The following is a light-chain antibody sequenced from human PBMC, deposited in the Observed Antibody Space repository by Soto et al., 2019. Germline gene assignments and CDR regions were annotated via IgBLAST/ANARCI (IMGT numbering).Light chain of an antibody. V-gene: IGKV3-11*01. J-gene: IGKJ4*01. CDR3: KQRSNWPLT. CDR2: DAS. CDR1: QSVSSY. Sequence: EIVLTQSPATLSLSPGERATLSCRASQSVSSYLAWYQQKPGQAPRLLIYDASNRATGIPARFSGSGSGTDFTLTSSSLEPEDFAVYDCKQRSNWPLTFGGGTKVEIK.